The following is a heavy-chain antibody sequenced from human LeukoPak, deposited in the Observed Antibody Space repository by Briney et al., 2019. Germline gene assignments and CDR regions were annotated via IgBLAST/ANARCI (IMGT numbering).Heavy chain of an antibody. CDR3: AKDLHVRSSSTVTTGGVDS. D-gene: IGHD4-17*01. CDR2: IRYDGSNK. Sequence: PGGSLRLSCAASGFTFSSYGMHWVRQAPGKGLEWVAFIRYDGSNKYYADSVKGRFTISRDNSKNTLYLQMNSLRAEDTAVYYCAKDLHVRSSSTVTTGGVDSWGQGTLVTVSS. V-gene: IGHV3-30*02. CDR1: GFTFSSYG. J-gene: IGHJ4*02.